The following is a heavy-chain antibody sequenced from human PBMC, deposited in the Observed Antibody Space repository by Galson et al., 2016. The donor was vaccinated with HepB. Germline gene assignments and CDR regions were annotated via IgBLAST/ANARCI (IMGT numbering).Heavy chain of an antibody. Sequence: SLRLSCAASGFTLSSYSVNWVRQAPGKGLEWVSSISNSDDSTYYADSVKGRFTMSRDNAKTSLFIQMDSLGAEDTAVYYCASDTHYYGSGTYYAFYIWGQGTVVTVSS. J-gene: IGHJ3*02. CDR2: ISNSDDST. CDR1: GFTLSSYS. D-gene: IGHD3-10*01. V-gene: IGHV3-21*01. CDR3: ASDTHYYGSGTYYAFYI.